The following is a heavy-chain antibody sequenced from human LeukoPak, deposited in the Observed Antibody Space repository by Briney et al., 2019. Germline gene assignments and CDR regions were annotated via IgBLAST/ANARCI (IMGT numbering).Heavy chain of an antibody. CDR3: AKSPTYYYDSSGVNYFDY. CDR2: ISGSGDST. D-gene: IGHD3-22*01. CDR1: GFTFSSYA. Sequence: GGSLRLSCAASGFTFSSYAMSWVRQAPGKGLEWVSAISGSGDSTYYADSVKGRFSISRDNSMNTLYLQMNSLRAEDTAVYYCAKSPTYYYDSSGVNYFDYWGQGTLVTVSS. V-gene: IGHV3-23*01. J-gene: IGHJ4*02.